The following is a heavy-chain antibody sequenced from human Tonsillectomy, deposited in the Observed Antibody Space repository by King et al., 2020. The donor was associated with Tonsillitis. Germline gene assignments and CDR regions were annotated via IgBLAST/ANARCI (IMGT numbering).Heavy chain of an antibody. CDR2: IDWDDDK. V-gene: IGHV2-70*11. D-gene: IGHD3-22*01. CDR3: ARTEIYYYDSSGYDS. J-gene: IGHJ5*01. CDR1: GFSLSTSGMC. Sequence: VTLKESGPALVKPTQTLTLTCTFSGFSLSTSGMCVSWIRQPPGKALEWLARIDWDDDKYYSTSLKTRLTISKDTSKNQVVLTMTNMDPVDTATYYCARTEIYYYDSSGYDSWGQGTLVTVSS.